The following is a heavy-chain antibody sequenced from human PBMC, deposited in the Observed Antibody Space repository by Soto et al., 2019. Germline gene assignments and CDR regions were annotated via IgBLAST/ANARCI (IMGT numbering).Heavy chain of an antibody. CDR3: ARDRWSYGSSWYYYYGMDV. V-gene: IGHV1-3*01. D-gene: IGHD6-13*01. CDR2: INAGNGNT. CDR1: GYTFTSYA. Sequence: GASVKVSCKASGYTFTSYAMHWVRQAPGQRLEWMGWINAGNGNTKYSQKFQGRVTITRDTSASTAYMELSSLRSEDTAVYYCARDRWSYGSSWYYYYGMDVWGQGTTVTVSS. J-gene: IGHJ6*02.